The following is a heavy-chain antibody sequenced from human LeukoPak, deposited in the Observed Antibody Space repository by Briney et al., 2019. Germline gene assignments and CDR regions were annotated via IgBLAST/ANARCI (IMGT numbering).Heavy chain of an antibody. V-gene: IGHV1-8*01. CDR3: ARVAILYGSGNPWDY. J-gene: IGHJ4*02. Sequence: APVKVSCKVSGYTLTELSMHWVRQAPGKGLEWMGWMNPNSGNTGYAQKFQGRVTMTRNTSISTAYMELSSLRSEDTAVYCCARVAILYGSGNPWDYWGQGTLVTVSS. D-gene: IGHD3-10*01. CDR1: GYTLTELS. CDR2: MNPNSGNT.